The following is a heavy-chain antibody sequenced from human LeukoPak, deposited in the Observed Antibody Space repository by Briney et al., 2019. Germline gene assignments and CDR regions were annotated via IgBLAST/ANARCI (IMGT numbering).Heavy chain of an antibody. CDR1: GFTVSSNY. D-gene: IGHD3-3*01. V-gene: IGHV4-59*08. J-gene: IGHJ3*02. Sequence: PGGSLRLSCAASGFTVSSNYMSWVRQAPGKGLEWIGNIYYNGRTYYSPSLKSRGTISVDTSDNQFSLKLSSVSAADTAVYYCARITDRTIFGEIMHGFDIWGQGTPVTVSS. CDR2: IYYNGRT. CDR3: ARITDRTIFGEIMHGFDI.